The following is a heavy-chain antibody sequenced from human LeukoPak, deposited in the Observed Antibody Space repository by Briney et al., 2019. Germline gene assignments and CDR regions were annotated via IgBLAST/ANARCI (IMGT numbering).Heavy chain of an antibody. CDR2: IRSKANSYAT. Sequence: TGGSLRLSCAASGFTFSGSAMHWVRQASGKGLEWVGRIRSKANSYATAYAASVKGRFTISRDDSKNTAYLQMNSLKTEDTAVYYCTRLARTVTDYFDYWGQGTLVTVSS. D-gene: IGHD4-17*01. CDR3: TRLARTVTDYFDY. CDR1: GFTFSGSA. J-gene: IGHJ4*02. V-gene: IGHV3-73*01.